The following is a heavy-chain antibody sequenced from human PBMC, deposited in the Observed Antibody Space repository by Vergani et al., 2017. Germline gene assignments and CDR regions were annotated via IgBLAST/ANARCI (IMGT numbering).Heavy chain of an antibody. CDR2: ISSGVGDI. CDR1: GFTFATYT. D-gene: IGHD3-10*01. J-gene: IGHJ1*01. V-gene: IGHV3-23*01. Sequence: EVQLLESGGGLVQPGGSRRLSCAGAGFTFATYTMAYVRQAPRKGLEWVATISSGVGDIFYADSVMGRFTISRDNSKNTLFLQMNSLKDEDTAVYYCTTAWGLYYLHGEYFQYWGRGTLVSVSS. CDR3: TTAWGLYYLHGEYFQY.